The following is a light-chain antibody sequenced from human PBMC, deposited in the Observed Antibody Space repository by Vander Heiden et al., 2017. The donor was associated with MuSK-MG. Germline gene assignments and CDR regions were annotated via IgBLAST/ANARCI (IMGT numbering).Light chain of an antibody. CDR3: QQLNSYTPIT. J-gene: IGKJ5*01. Sequence: DIQLTQSPSFLSASVGDRVTITCRASQAISSYLAWYQQKPGKAPKLLIYAASTLQSGVPSRFSGSGSGTEFTLTISSLQPEDFASYYCQQLNSYTPITFGQGTRLEIK. CDR1: QAISSY. V-gene: IGKV1-9*01. CDR2: AAS.